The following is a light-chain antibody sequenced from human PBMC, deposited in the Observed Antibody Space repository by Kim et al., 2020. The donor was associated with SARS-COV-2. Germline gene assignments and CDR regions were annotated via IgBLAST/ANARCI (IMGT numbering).Light chain of an antibody. CDR3: QQYGSSPYT. CDR2: GAS. Sequence: LTQSPGTLSLSPGERATLSCRASQSVSNSYLAWYQQKGGQAPRLLIYGASDRATGIPDRFSASGSGTEFTLSISRLEPEDFALYYCQQYGSSPYTFGQGTKLEI. V-gene: IGKV3-20*01. CDR1: QSVSNSY. J-gene: IGKJ2*01.